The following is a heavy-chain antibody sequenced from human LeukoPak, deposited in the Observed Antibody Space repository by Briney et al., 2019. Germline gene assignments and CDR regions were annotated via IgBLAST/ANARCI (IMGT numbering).Heavy chain of an antibody. Sequence: SGTLSLTCAVSGGSISSSNWWSWVRQPPGKGLEWIGEINHSGSTNYNPSLKSRVTISVDTSKNQFSLKLSSVTAADTAVYYCARGSAPDYWGQGTLVTVSS. CDR2: INHSGST. V-gene: IGHV4-4*02. CDR3: ARGSAPDY. CDR1: GGSISSSNW. J-gene: IGHJ4*02.